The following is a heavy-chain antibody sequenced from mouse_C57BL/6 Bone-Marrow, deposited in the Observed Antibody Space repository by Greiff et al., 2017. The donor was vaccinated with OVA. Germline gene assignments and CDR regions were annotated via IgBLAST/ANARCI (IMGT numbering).Heavy chain of an antibody. D-gene: IGHD2-2*01. J-gene: IGHJ3*01. Sequence: EVQLQESGGDLVKPGGSLKLSCAASGFTFSSYGMSWVRQTPDKRLEWVATISSGGSYTYYPDSVKGRFTISRDNAKNTLYLQMSSLKSEDTAMYHCARHGGYDGGCAYWGQGTLVTVSA. CDR2: ISSGGSYT. V-gene: IGHV5-6*01. CDR1: GFTFSSYG. CDR3: ARHGGYDGGCAY.